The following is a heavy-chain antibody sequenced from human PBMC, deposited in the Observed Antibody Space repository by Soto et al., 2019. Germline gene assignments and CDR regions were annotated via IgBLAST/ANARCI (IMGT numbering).Heavy chain of an antibody. CDR2: IPQDGVDG. D-gene: IGHD1-1*01. CDR1: GFIFSMYS. J-gene: IGHJ4*02. CDR3: AKDKGVFNWATSYFDY. Sequence: QPGGSLRLSCEVSGFIFSMYSMSWVRQTPGKGQEWVAKIPQDGVDGHYTDSVKGRFTISRDNSKNTLFLQMNSPRPEDTAVYYCAKDKGVFNWATSYFDYWRQGALVTVSS. V-gene: IGHV3-7*01.